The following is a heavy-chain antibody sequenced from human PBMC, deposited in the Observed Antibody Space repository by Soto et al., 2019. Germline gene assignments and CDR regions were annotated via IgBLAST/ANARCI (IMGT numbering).Heavy chain of an antibody. Sequence: EVQLVESGGGLVQPGGSLRLSCAASGFTFSSYWMHWVRQAPGKGLVWVSSISTDASSTSYADPVKGRVTISRDNAKNTLSLQMNSVRAEDTAVYYCARLPNKSPQNWGQGTLVIVSP. V-gene: IGHV3-74*01. CDR1: GFTFSSYW. CDR2: ISTDASST. J-gene: IGHJ1*01. CDR3: ARLPNKSPQN.